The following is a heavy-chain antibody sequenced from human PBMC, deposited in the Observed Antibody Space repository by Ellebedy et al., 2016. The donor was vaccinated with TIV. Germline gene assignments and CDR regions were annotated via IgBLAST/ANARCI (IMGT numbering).Heavy chain of an antibody. CDR2: TSGYNGNT. Sequence: AASVKVSCKASGYTFSSYGISWVRQAPGQGLEWMGWTSGYNGNTNYAQKLQGRLTMPTDTSTNTAYLEVRSLRSDDTAVYYCARSWRDGYNFPLGDYWGQGTLVTVSS. J-gene: IGHJ4*02. CDR3: ARSWRDGYNFPLGDY. CDR1: GYTFSSYG. D-gene: IGHD5-24*01. V-gene: IGHV1-18*01.